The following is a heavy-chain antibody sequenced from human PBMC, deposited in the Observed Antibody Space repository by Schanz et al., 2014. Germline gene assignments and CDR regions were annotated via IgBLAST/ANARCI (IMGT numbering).Heavy chain of an antibody. J-gene: IGHJ4*02. V-gene: IGHV1-18*01. CDR1: GYTFTSYG. CDR3: ARDFSAYVGNYFDY. Sequence: QVQLVQSGAEVKKPGASVKVSCKASGYTFTSYGIKWVRQAPGQGLEWMGWISAYNGHTDYAQKLQGRVTLTTDTSTSTAYMELTSLRFDDTAVYYCARDFSAYVGNYFDYWGQGTLVTVSS. CDR2: ISAYNGHT. D-gene: IGHD5-12*01.